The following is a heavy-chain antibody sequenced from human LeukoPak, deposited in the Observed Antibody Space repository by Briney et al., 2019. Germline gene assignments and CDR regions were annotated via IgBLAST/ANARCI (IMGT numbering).Heavy chain of an antibody. CDR2: IYSGGST. J-gene: IGHJ4*02. CDR3: ARVPVASWIQLDS. CDR1: GFTVSSNY. D-gene: IGHD6-13*01. Sequence: GGSLRLSCAASGFTVSSNYMSWVRQVPGKGLEWVSIIYSGGSTYFADSVKGRFTISRDNSKNTLYLQMNSLRAEDTALYYCARVPVASWIQLDSWGQGTLVTVSS. V-gene: IGHV3-53*01.